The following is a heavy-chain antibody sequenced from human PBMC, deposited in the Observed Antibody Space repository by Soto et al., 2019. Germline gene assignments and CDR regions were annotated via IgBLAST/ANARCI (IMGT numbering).Heavy chain of an antibody. CDR3: ATPPDDREVTDFDAFDI. D-gene: IGHD1-20*01. J-gene: IGHJ3*02. CDR1: GGTFSSYA. Sequence: SVKVSCKASGGTFSSYAISWVRQAPGQGLEWMGGIIPIFGTANYAQKFQGRVTITADESTSTAYMELSSLRSEDTAVYYCATPPDDREVTDFDAFDIWGQGTVVTVSS. V-gene: IGHV1-69*13. CDR2: IIPIFGTA.